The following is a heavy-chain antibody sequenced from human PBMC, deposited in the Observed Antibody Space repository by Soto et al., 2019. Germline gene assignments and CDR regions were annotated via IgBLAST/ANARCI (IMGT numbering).Heavy chain of an antibody. CDR3: AKGYYYDSSGYYYYFDY. J-gene: IGHJ4*02. CDR2: ISGSGGST. CDR1: GFTFSSYA. V-gene: IGHV3-23*01. Sequence: GGSLRLSCAASGFTFSSYAMSWVRQAPGKWLEWVSAISGSGGSTYYADSVKGRFTISRDNSKNTLYLQMNSLRAEDTAVYYCAKGYYYDSSGYYYYFDYWGQGXLVTVYS. D-gene: IGHD3-22*01.